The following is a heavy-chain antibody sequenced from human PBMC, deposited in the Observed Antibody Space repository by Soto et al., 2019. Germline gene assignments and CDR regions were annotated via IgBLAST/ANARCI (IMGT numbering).Heavy chain of an antibody. V-gene: IGHV3-23*01. CDR3: ANGCGGTCYSRIHY. CDR1: GFTFSSYA. CDR2: IRDSGGST. Sequence: VQLLESGGGLVQPGGSLRLSCAASGFTFSSYAMSWVRQAPGKGLEWVSGIRDSGGSTYYADSVKGRFTISRDNSKNTLYLQMNSLRAEDTAVYYCANGCGGTCYSRIHYWGQGTLVTVSS. D-gene: IGHD2-15*01. J-gene: IGHJ4*02.